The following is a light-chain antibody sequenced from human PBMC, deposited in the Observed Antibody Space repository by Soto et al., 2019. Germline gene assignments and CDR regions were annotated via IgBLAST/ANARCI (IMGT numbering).Light chain of an antibody. J-gene: IGLJ1*01. CDR2: EVV. CDR1: KSDVGVYDF. V-gene: IGLV2-8*01. Sequence: LTQPPSASGSPGQSVTISCTGTKSDVGVYDFVSWYQHHPGKAPRLIIYEVVQRPSGVPDRFSGSKSGNTASLTVSGLQAADEADYFCKSYAGSNTYVFRSGTKVTVL. CDR3: KSYAGSNTYV.